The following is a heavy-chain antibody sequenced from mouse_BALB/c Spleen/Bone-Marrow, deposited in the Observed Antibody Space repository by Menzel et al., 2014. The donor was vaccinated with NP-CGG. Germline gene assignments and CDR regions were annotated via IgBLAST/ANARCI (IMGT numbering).Heavy chain of an antibody. J-gene: IGHJ3*01. CDR1: GFSLTSYG. V-gene: IGHV2-9*02. CDR3: ASPIYYECPLFAY. Sequence: VQLVESGPGLVAPSQSLSITCTVSGFSLTSYGVHWVRQPPGKGLEWLGVIWAGGSTNYNSALMSRLSISKDNSKSQVFLKMSSLQTDDTAMCCCASPIYYECPLFAYWGQGTLVTVSA. CDR2: IWAGGST. D-gene: IGHD2-4*01.